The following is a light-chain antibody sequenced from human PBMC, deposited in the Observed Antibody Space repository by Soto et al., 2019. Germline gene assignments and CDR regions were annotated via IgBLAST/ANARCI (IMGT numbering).Light chain of an antibody. CDR2: EVN. CDR1: SSDIGGYNS. V-gene: IGLV2-8*01. Sequence: QSALTQPPSASGSPGQSVTISCTGTSSDIGGYNSVSWYQQHPGKAPRLMIYEVNKRPSGVPDRFSGSKSGYTASLTLSRLQTEDEAFYYCSSSAGIYHYLVFGGGTKVTVL. CDR3: SSSAGIYHYLV. J-gene: IGLJ3*02.